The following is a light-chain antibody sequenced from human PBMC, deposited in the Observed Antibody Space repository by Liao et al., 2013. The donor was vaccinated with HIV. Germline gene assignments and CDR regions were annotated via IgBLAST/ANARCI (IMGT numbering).Light chain of an antibody. CDR1: SIGSRS. CDR2: YDS. J-gene: IGLJ2*01. V-gene: IGLV3-21*01. CDR3: QAWDSTTGI. Sequence: SYVLTQSPSVSVAPGKTATISCGGDSIGSRSVHWYQRKPGQAPLLVIYYDSDRPSGIPERFSGSNSGNTATLTISRVEAGDEADYYCQAWDSTTGIFGGGTKLTVL.